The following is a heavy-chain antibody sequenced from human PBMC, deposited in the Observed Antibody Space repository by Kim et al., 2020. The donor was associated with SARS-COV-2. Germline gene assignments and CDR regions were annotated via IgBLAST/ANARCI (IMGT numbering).Heavy chain of an antibody. Sequence: STNYNPSLKSRVTISVDTSKNQFSLKLSSVTAADTAVYYCARGPRYGMDVWGQGTTVTVSS. V-gene: IGHV4-34*01. CDR2: ST. CDR3: ARGPRYGMDV. J-gene: IGHJ6*02.